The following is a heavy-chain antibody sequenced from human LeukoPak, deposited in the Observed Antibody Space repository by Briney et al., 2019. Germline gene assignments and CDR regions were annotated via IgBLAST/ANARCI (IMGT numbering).Heavy chain of an antibody. CDR2: IYPGGST. J-gene: IGHJ4*02. CDR3: ARGRIAVATPWDY. Sequence: GGSLRLSCAASGFTVSSNYMNWVRQAPGKGLEWVSVIYPGGSTYYADSVEGRFTISRDDSKNTLYLQMNSLKAEDTAVYYCARGRIAVATPWDYWGQGTLVTVSS. V-gene: IGHV3-53*01. CDR1: GFTVSSNY. D-gene: IGHD6-19*01.